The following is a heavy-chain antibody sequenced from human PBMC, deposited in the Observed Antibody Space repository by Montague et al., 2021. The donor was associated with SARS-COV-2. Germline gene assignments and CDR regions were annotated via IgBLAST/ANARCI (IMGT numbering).Heavy chain of an antibody. V-gene: IGHV3-30*04. CDR3: ARPSYYDILTGNGGLEY. CDR1: KFSFSSYA. D-gene: IGHD3-9*01. Sequence: SLSLSLSASKFSFSSYALHWVRQAPGKGLEWVAVISYVGSNQYYADSVKGRFTISRDNSKNTLYPQMSSLRAEDTAVYYCARPSYYDILTGNGGLEYWGQGTLVTVSS. J-gene: IGHJ4*02. CDR2: ISYVGSNQ.